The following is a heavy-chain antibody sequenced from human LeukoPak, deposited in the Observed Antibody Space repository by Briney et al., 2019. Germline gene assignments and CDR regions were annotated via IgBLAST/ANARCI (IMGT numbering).Heavy chain of an antibody. Sequence: PGGSLRLSCAASGFTFSSYWVLWVRQAPGKGLVWVSRFNSDGSSTSYADSVKGRFTISRDNSKNTLYLQMTSLRAEDTAIYYCARDPYSGSYGDSYYYYMDVWGKGTTVTISS. D-gene: IGHD1-26*01. V-gene: IGHV3-74*01. J-gene: IGHJ6*03. CDR2: FNSDGSST. CDR1: GFTFSSYW. CDR3: ARDPYSGSYGDSYYYYMDV.